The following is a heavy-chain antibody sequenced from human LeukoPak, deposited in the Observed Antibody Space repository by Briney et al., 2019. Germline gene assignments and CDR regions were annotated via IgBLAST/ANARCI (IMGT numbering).Heavy chain of an antibody. V-gene: IGHV4-31*03. D-gene: IGHD3-10*01. CDR1: GGSISSGGYY. CDR3: ARVFLPYYYGSGSFSNWFDP. CDR2: IYYSGST. Sequence: PSQTLSLTCTVSGGSISSGGYYWSWIRQHPGKGLEWIGYIYYSGSTYYNPSLKSRVTISVDTSKNQFSLKLSSVTAADTAVYYCARVFLPYYYGSGSFSNWFDPWGQGTLVTVSS. J-gene: IGHJ5*02.